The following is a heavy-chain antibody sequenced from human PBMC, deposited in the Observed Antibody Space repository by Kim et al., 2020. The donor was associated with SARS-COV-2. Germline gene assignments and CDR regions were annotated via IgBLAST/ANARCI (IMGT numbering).Heavy chain of an antibody. J-gene: IGHJ4*02. V-gene: IGHV4-39*01. Sequence: SETLSLTCIVSGASTTSSNHYWGWIRQPPGKGLEWIGSIYYSGTTYYNPSLKSRVTISVDTSKNQFSLKLSSVTAADTAVYYCATRGSSGYHDWGQGTLVTVSS. CDR1: GASTTSSNHY. D-gene: IGHD3-22*01. CDR3: ATRGSSGYHD. CDR2: IYYSGTT.